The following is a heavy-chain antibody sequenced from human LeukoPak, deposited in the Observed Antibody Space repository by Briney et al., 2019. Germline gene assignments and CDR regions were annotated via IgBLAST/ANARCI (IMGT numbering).Heavy chain of an antibody. CDR1: GFTFSSHW. D-gene: IGHD3-16*01. CDR3: ARDLYGYYAFHY. V-gene: IGHV3-7*01. J-gene: IGHJ4*02. CDR2: IKEDGSET. Sequence: PGGSLRLSCTGSGFTFSSHWMSWVRQAPGRGLEWVANIKEDGSETYYLDSVKGRFTISRDNAKNSLYLQMNSLRAEDTAVYYCARDLYGYYAFHYWGQGTLVTVSS.